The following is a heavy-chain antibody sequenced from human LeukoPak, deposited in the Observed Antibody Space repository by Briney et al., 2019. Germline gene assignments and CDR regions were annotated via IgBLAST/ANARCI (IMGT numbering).Heavy chain of an antibody. CDR1: GFTFRNYV. V-gene: IGHV3-30-3*01. Sequence: GGSLRLSCAAFGFTFRNYVIHWVRQAPGKGLEWVAVTSSDLNVKLYADSVKGRFTISRDNSRSTLYLQMNSLRPEDTAIYYCAREGYYGSGSPPSLYFDYWGQGTLVTVSS. J-gene: IGHJ4*02. D-gene: IGHD3-10*01. CDR2: TSSDLNVK. CDR3: AREGYYGSGSPPSLYFDY.